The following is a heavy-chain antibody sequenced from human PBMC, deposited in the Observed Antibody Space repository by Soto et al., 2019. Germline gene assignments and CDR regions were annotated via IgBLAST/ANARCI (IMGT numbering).Heavy chain of an antibody. CDR1: GLTFSGYG. Sequence: GGSLRLSCVASGLTFSGYGMHWVRQAPGKGLEWVAVISYDGSNKYYADSVKGRFTISRDNSKNTLYLQMNSLRAEDTAVYYCAKENYDFWSGYPNTYYGMDVWGQGTTVTVSS. J-gene: IGHJ6*02. D-gene: IGHD3-3*01. V-gene: IGHV3-30*18. CDR2: ISYDGSNK. CDR3: AKENYDFWSGYPNTYYGMDV.